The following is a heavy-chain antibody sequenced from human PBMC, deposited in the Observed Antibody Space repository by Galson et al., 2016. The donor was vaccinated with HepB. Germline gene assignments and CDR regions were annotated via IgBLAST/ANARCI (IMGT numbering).Heavy chain of an antibody. CDR2: IYYSGNT. J-gene: IGHJ5*01. D-gene: IGHD6-19*01. Sequence: SETLSLTCSVSGGSIGSSSLYWGWIRQPPGKGLEWIGSIYYSGNTHYNPSPNSRVTISVDTSKNQSSLGLTSVTASDTAIYYCARNNSGWYTFASWGQGTLVTVSS. CDR1: GGSIGSSSLY. CDR3: ARNNSGWYTFAS. V-gene: IGHV4-39*01.